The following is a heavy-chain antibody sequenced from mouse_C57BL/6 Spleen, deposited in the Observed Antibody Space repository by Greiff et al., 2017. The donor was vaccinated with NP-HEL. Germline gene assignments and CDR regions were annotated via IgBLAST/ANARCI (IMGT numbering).Heavy chain of an antibody. J-gene: IGHJ3*01. Sequence: VQLQQSGPELVKPGASVKMSCKASGYTFTDYNMHWVKQSHGKSLEWIGYINPNNGGTSYNQKFKGKATLTVNTSSSTAYMELRSLTSEESAVYYCASSDDYDGAWFAYWGQGTLVTVSA. CDR3: ASSDDYDGAWFAY. D-gene: IGHD2-4*01. V-gene: IGHV1-22*01. CDR1: GYTFTDYN. CDR2: INPNNGGT.